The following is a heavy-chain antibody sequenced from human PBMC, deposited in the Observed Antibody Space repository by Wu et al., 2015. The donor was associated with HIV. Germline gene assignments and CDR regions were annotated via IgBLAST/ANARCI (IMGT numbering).Heavy chain of an antibody. D-gene: IGHD3-10*01. CDR2: FNPNSGET. CDR3: VRDRPLGQRSY. V-gene: IGHV1-2*02. J-gene: IGHJ1*01. Sequence: QVQLVQSGAEVKKPGASVKVSCKTSGYRFTGYYLHWVRQAPGQGLEWMGWFNPNSGETNYALRFQGRVTMTRDTSISTAYLELSSLRSDDTAIYYCVRDRPLGQRSYWGPGTLVTVSS. CDR1: GYRFTGYY.